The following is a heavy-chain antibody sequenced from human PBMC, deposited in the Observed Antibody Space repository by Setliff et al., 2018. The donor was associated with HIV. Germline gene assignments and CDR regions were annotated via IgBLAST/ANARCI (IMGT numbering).Heavy chain of an antibody. CDR1: GFTFSSYG. CDR3: AKEGMAVAVYWYFDL. J-gene: IGHJ2*01. V-gene: IGHV3-30*18. CDR2: ISYDGSNK. D-gene: IGHD6-19*01. Sequence: GGSLRLSCAASGFTFSSYGMHWVRQAPGKGLEWVAVISYDGSNKYYADSVKGRFTISRDNSKNTLYLQMNSLRAEDTAVYYCAKEGMAVAVYWYFDLWGRGTLVTV.